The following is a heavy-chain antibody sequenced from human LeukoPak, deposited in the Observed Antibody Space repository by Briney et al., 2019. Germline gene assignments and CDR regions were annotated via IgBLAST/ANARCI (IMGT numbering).Heavy chain of an antibody. Sequence: GASVKVSCKASGYTFTGYYMHWVRQAPGQGLEWMGWINPDSGGTNYAQQFQGRVTMTRDTSISTAYMELSSLRSDDTAVYYCAREGSGIAVAGTGTYYYYYYMDVWGKGTTVTVSS. CDR3: AREGSGIAVAGTGTYYYYYYMDV. J-gene: IGHJ6*03. V-gene: IGHV1-2*02. CDR1: GYTFTGYY. CDR2: INPDSGGT. D-gene: IGHD6-19*01.